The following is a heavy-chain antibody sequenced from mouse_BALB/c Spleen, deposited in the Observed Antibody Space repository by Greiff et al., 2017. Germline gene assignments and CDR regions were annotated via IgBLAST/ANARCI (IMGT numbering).Heavy chain of an antibody. CDR2: ISSGGSYT. V-gene: IGHV5-9-3*01. CDR1: GFTFSSYA. CDR3: ARDEGAYAMDY. Sequence: DVHLVESGGGLVKPGGSLKLSCAASGFTFSSYAMSWVRQTPEKRLEWVATISSGGSYTYYPDSVKGRFTISRDNAKNTLYLQMSSLRSEDTAMYYCARDEGAYAMDYWGQGTSVTVSS. J-gene: IGHJ4*01.